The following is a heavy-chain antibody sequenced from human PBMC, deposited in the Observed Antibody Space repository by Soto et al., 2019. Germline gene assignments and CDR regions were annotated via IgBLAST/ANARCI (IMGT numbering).Heavy chain of an antibody. Sequence: QVQLQQWGAGLLKPSETLSLTCAVYGGSFSGYYWSWIRQPPGKGLEWIGEINHSGSTNYNPSLKSRVTISVDTSKSQFSLKLSSVTDADTAVYYCARGLPYYDFWSGSSNWYFDLWGRGTLVTVSS. CDR1: GGSFSGYY. CDR2: INHSGST. D-gene: IGHD3-3*01. CDR3: ARGLPYYDFWSGSSNWYFDL. V-gene: IGHV4-34*01. J-gene: IGHJ2*01.